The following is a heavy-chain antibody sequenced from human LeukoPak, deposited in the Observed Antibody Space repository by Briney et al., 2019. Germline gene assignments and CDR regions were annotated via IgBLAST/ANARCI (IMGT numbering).Heavy chain of an antibody. CDR2: INHSGST. V-gene: IGHV4-34*01. Sequence: SETLSLTCSFSVGSINNYYWSWIRQPPGKGLEWIGEINHSGSTNYNPSLKSRVTISVDTSKNQFSLKLSSVTAADTAVCYCARGYGDSLYYYYYMDVWGKGTTVTVSS. D-gene: IGHD4-17*01. CDR3: ARGYGDSLYYYYYMDV. J-gene: IGHJ6*03. CDR1: VGSINNYY.